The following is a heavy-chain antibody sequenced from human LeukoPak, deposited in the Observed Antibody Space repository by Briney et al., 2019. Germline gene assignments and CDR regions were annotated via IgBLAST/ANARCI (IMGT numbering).Heavy chain of an antibody. J-gene: IGHJ4*02. CDR1: GFTFRNHW. V-gene: IGHV3-74*03. CDR3: AGDQRVTGRPDIDY. CDR2: ISSDGSST. D-gene: IGHD6-6*01. Sequence: GGSLRLSCAASGFTFRNHWMHWVRQTPGKGLVWVSRISSDGSSTTYADSVKGRFTISRDNAKNTLYLQMNDLRAEDTAMYYCAGDQRVTGRPDIDYWGQGTLVIVSS.